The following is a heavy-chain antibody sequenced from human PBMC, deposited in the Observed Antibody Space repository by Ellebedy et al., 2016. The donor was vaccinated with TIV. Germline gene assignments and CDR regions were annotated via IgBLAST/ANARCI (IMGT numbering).Heavy chain of an antibody. CDR3: ARHNWGAVVDDAFDI. V-gene: IGHV5-51*01. CDR1: GYRFSTSW. Sequence: PGGSLRLSCKGSGYRFSTSWIGWVRQMPGRGLEWMGIIFPGNYYTRYSPSSQGHVTISADKSINTAYLQWSSLKASDTGMYYCARHNWGAVVDDAFDIWGQGTMVTVSS. D-gene: IGHD3-16*02. CDR2: IFPGNYYT. J-gene: IGHJ3*02.